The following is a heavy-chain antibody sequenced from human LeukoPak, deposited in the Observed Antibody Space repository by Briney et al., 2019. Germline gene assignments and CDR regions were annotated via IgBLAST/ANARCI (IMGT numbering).Heavy chain of an antibody. CDR1: GYVFTSYW. CDR3: ARLWWSSSWRQGYFDY. V-gene: IGHV5-51*01. J-gene: IGHJ4*02. D-gene: IGHD6-13*01. CDR2: IYPGTSDT. Sequence: GESLKISCKASGYVFTSYWIGWVRQMPGRGLEWMGIIYPGTSDTRYGPSFQGHVTISADKSISTAYLQWSSLKASDTAMFYCARLWWSSSWRQGYFDYWGQGTLVTVSS.